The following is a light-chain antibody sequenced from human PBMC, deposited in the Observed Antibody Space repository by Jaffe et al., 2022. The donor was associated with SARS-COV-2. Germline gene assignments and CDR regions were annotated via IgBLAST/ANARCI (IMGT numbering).Light chain of an antibody. V-gene: IGKV1-39*01. CDR3: QQSYSIPYT. J-gene: IGKJ2*01. CDR1: QSIFNY. Sequence: DIQMTQSPSSLSASVGDRVTITCRASQSIFNYLNWYQQQPGKAPNLLIYAASNLQTGVPSRFSGSASETDFTLTISSLRPEDFATYYCQQSYSIPYTFGQGTKLEIK. CDR2: AAS.